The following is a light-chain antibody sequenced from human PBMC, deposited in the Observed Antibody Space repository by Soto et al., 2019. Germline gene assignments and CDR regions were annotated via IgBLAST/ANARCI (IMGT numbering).Light chain of an antibody. CDR3: SLYTSENTYV. V-gene: IGLV2-18*01. CDR1: STDFVSYNR. CDR2: EAS. Sequence: QWALTQPRSVSGSPGQSVTISCTGTSTDFVSYNRVSWYQQPPGTARKLIIYEASNRPSGVPDRFSGSKSGNTASLTISGLQPADEADYYCSLYTSENTYVFGTGTQVTVL. J-gene: IGLJ1*01.